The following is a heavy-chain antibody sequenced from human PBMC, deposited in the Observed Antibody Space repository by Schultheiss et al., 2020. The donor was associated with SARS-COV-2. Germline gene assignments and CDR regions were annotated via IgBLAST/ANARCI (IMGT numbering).Heavy chain of an antibody. Sequence: SETLSLTCAVYGGSFSGYYWSWIRQPPGKGLEWIGEINHSGSANHNPSLKSRVTISVDTSRNQFSLKVNSATAADTAVYYCARGGHYYGSGSYYNPYYYGMDVWGQGTTVTVSS. J-gene: IGHJ6*02. CDR2: INHSGSA. V-gene: IGHV4-34*01. D-gene: IGHD3-10*01. CDR1: GGSFSGYY. CDR3: ARGGHYYGSGSYYNPYYYGMDV.